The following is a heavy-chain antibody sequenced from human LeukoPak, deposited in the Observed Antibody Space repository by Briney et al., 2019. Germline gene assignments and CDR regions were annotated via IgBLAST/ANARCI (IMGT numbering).Heavy chain of an antibody. J-gene: IGHJ5*02. CDR3: AREVAMAGNTGLFDP. Sequence: SETLSLTCTVSGGSISSSSYYWGWIRQPPGKGLEWIGSIYYSGSTYYNPSLKSRVTISVDTSKNQFSLKLRSVTAADTAVYYCAREVAMAGNTGLFDPWGQGSLVIVSS. V-gene: IGHV4-39*07. CDR2: IYYSGST. CDR1: GGSISSSSYY. D-gene: IGHD6-19*01.